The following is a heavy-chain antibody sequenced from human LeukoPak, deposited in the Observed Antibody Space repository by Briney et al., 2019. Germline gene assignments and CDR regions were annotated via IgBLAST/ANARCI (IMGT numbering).Heavy chain of an antibody. J-gene: IGHJ6*03. V-gene: IGHV1-8*03. CDR3: ARERGNDFWSGRVQTMDV. CDR1: GYTFTSYD. CDR2: MNPNSGNT. D-gene: IGHD3-3*01. Sequence: ASVKVSCKASGYTFTSYDINWVRQATGQGLEWMGWMNPNSGNTGYAQKFQGRVTITRNTSISTAYMELSSLRSEDTAVYYCARERGNDFWSGRVQTMDVWGKGTTVAVSS.